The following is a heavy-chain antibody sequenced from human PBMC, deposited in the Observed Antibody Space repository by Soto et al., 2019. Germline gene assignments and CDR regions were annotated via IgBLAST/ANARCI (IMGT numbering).Heavy chain of an antibody. CDR1: GGSISSYY. Sequence: SETLSLTCTVSGGSISSYYWSWIRQPPGKGLEWIGHIYYSGSTKYNPSLKSRVTISVDTSKNQFSLKLSSMTAADTAVYYCTRGGSVRPLDYWGQGTLVTVSS. V-gene: IGHV4-59*01. CDR3: TRGGSVRPLDY. J-gene: IGHJ4*02. D-gene: IGHD3-10*01. CDR2: IYYSGST.